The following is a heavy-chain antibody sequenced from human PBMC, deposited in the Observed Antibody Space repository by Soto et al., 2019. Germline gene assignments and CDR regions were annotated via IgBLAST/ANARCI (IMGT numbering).Heavy chain of an antibody. J-gene: IGHJ4*02. CDR1: GGSISSSSYY. CDR3: ARSSTSANYFDY. Sequence: PSETLSLTCTVSGGSISSSSYYWGWIRQPPGKGLEWIGSIFYSGSTYYNPSLKSRVTISVDTSKNQFSLKLNSVTAADTAVYYCARSSTSANYFDYWGQGTLVTV. D-gene: IGHD2-2*01. V-gene: IGHV4-39*07. CDR2: IFYSGST.